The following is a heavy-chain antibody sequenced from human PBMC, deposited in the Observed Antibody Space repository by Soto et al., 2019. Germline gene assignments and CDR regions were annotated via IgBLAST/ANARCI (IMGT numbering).Heavy chain of an antibody. CDR2: ITGSSSAI. D-gene: IGHD2-15*01. Sequence: EVHLVESGGGSVQPGGSLRLSCAASGFSFNSYSMHWVRQAPGKGLEWVSYITGSSSAIYYPHSVKGRFTISRDNAKNSLSLQMNSLRNEDTAVYYCARGYWNSGSCYPGIYWGQGTLVSVSS. CDR1: GFSFNSYS. J-gene: IGHJ4*02. CDR3: ARGYWNSGSCYPGIY. V-gene: IGHV3-48*02.